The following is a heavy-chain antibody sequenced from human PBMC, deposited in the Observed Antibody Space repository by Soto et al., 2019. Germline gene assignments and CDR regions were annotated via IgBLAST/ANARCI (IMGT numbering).Heavy chain of an antibody. Sequence: EVQLLESGGGLVQPGGSLRLSCAASGFTFSSYAMSWVRQAPGKGLEWVSAISGSGGSTYYADSVKGRFTISRDNSKNTLYLQMNSLRAEDTAVYYCATAPGGSTDCRIWGQGTMVTVSS. J-gene: IGHJ3*02. CDR1: GFTFSSYA. CDR2: ISGSGGST. CDR3: ATAPGGSTDCRI. D-gene: IGHD3-16*01. V-gene: IGHV3-23*01.